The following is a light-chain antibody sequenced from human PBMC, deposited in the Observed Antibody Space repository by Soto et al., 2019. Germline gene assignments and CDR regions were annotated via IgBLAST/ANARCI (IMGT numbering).Light chain of an antibody. V-gene: IGKV3-20*01. CDR2: GAA. Sequence: ENVLTQSPGTLSLSPGERATLSCRANQSISHYLAWYQQKPGQSPRLLIYGAASRAIGNPDRFNGSGSETTFTLTISRLQPEDFALYYCQQYNGSPFTLGPGTKVDI. J-gene: IGKJ3*01. CDR3: QQYNGSPFT. CDR1: QSISHY.